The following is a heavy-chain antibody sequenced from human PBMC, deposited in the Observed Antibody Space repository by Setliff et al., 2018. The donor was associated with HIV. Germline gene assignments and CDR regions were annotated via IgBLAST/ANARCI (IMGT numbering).Heavy chain of an antibody. CDR2: ISTYSDET. CDR1: GYTFTTEG. CDR3: ARDVEHMMDV. J-gene: IGHJ6*02. Sequence: ASVKVSCKPSGYTFTTEGLSWVRQAPGQGLEWMGWISTYSDETSYSQNFRGRVTMTTDTSTSTAYMELRSLRSDDTAVYFCARDVEHMMDVWGQGTTVTVPS. V-gene: IGHV1-18*01.